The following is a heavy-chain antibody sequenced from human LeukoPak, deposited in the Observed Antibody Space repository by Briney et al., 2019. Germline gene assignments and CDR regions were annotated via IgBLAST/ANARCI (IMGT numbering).Heavy chain of an antibody. Sequence: GGSLRLSCAASGFTVSSNYMSWVRQAPGKGLEWVSFIYSGGNTYYADSVKGRSTISRDNSKNTVHLQMNSLRAEDTAMYYCARRAGDYSHPYDYWGQGTLVTVSS. CDR3: ARRAGDYSHPYDY. D-gene: IGHD3-22*01. V-gene: IGHV3-53*01. J-gene: IGHJ4*02. CDR1: GFTVSSNY. CDR2: IYSGGNT.